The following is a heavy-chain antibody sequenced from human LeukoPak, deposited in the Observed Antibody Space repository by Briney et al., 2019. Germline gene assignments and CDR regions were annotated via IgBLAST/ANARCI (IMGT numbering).Heavy chain of an antibody. D-gene: IGHD3-22*01. V-gene: IGHV4-61*08. Sequence: SQTLSLTCAVSGGSISSGGYSWSWIRQPPGKGLEWIGNIYYSGSTNYNPSLKSRVTISVDTSKNQFSLKLSSVTAADTAVYYCTRGSIAYYYMDVWGKGTTVTISS. J-gene: IGHJ6*03. CDR1: GGSISSGGYS. CDR2: IYYSGST. CDR3: TRGSIAYYYMDV.